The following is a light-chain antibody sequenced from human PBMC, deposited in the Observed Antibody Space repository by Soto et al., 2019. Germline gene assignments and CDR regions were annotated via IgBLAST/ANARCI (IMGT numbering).Light chain of an antibody. CDR3: QQYNSYWT. Sequence: DIQMTQSPSTLSASVVDRFTITCRASQSISSWWAWYQQKPGKAPKLLIYKSSSLESGVPSRFSGSGSGTEFTLTISSLQPDDFATYYCQQYNSYWTFGQGTKVEIK. V-gene: IGKV1-5*03. CDR1: QSISSW. CDR2: KSS. J-gene: IGKJ1*01.